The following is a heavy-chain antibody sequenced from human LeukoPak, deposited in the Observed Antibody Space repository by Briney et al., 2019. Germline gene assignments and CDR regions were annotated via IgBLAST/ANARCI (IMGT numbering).Heavy chain of an antibody. V-gene: IGHV3-48*03. J-gene: IGHJ4*02. D-gene: IGHD6-13*01. CDR1: GFTFSSYE. CDR2: ISSSGNTI. CDR3: ISSSWYFIDY. Sequence: GGSLRLSCAASGFTFSSYEMNWVRQAPGKGLEWVSYISSSGNTIYYADSVKGRFTISRDNAKNSLYLQMNSLRAEDTAVYYCISSSWYFIDYWGQGTLVTVSS.